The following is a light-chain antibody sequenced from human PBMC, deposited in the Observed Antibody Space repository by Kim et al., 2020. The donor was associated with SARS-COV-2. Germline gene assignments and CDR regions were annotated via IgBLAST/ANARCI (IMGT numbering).Light chain of an antibody. J-gene: IGKJ1*01. V-gene: IGKV1-5*01. Sequence: ASVGDRVTITCRASQSISSWLAWYQQKPGKAPKLLIYDASSLESGVPSRFSGSGSGTEFTLPISSLQPDDFATDYCQQYNSYPQAFGRGTKVDIK. CDR1: QSISSW. CDR3: QQYNSYPQA. CDR2: DAS.